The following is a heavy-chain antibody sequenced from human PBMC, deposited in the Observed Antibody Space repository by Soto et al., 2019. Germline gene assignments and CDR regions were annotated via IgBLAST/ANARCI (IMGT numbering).Heavy chain of an antibody. CDR2: MYYSGCT. CDR1: GGSISSSSYY. V-gene: IGHV4-39*01. Sequence: SETLSLTCTVSGGSISSSSYYWGWIRQPPGKGLEWIGSMYYSGCTYYNPSLKSRVTISADTSKNQFSLKLSSVTAADTAVYYCARHSKNWNSNWLDPWGQGTLVTVSS. CDR3: ARHSKNWNSNWLDP. D-gene: IGHD1-7*01. J-gene: IGHJ5*02.